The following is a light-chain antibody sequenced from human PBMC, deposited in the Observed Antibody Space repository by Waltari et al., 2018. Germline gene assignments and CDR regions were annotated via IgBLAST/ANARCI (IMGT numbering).Light chain of an antibody. CDR2: DAS. V-gene: IGKV1-33*01. CDR3: QQYANLPLT. CDR1: QDIREN. J-gene: IGKJ4*01. Sequence: DTQMTQSPSPLSASVGDRVTITCQASQDIRENLNWFQQKPGKAPQVLIFDASRSQAVVPSRFSGSGSETDFAFTISSLQPEDIGTYYCQQYANLPLTFGGGTRVEL.